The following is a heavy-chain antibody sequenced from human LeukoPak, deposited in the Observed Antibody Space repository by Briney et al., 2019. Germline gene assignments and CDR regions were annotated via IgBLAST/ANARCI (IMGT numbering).Heavy chain of an antibody. D-gene: IGHD3-10*01. CDR3: ARMVRGVIPNFDY. Sequence: SETLSLTCTVSGGSISSFYWSWIRQPPGKGLEWIGYIYYTGSTNYNSSLKSRVTISVDTSKNQFSLKLSSVTAADTAVYYCARMVRGVIPNFDYWGQGTLVTVSS. V-gene: IGHV4-59*08. CDR2: IYYTGST. J-gene: IGHJ4*02. CDR1: GGSISSFY.